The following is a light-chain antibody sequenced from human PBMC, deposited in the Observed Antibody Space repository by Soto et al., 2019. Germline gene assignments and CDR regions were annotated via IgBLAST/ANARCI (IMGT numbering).Light chain of an antibody. CDR3: QQRSNWPIT. CDR2: QTY. CDR1: QSVSSN. J-gene: IGKJ5*01. Sequence: EIVMTQSAVTLSVSPGERATLSCRASQSVSSNVAWYQQKPGQAPRLLLYQTYSRATGIPERFSGSGSGTDFTLTISSLEPGGLAVYYCQQRSNWPITFGQGTRLEIK. V-gene: IGKV3-11*01.